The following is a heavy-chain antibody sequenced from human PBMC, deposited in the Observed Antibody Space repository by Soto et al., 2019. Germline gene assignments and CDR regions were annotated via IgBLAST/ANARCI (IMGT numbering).Heavy chain of an antibody. V-gene: IGHV4-39*07. D-gene: IGHD3-3*01. CDR3: ARYYDFWSGPPSLSGMDV. J-gene: IGHJ6*02. Sequence: SETLSLTCTVSGGSISSSSYYWGWIRQPPGKGLEWIGEINHSGSTNYNPSLKSRVTISVDTSKNQFSLKLSSVTAADTAVYYCARYYDFWSGPPSLSGMDVWGQGTTVTVSS. CDR2: INHSGST. CDR1: GGSISSSSYY.